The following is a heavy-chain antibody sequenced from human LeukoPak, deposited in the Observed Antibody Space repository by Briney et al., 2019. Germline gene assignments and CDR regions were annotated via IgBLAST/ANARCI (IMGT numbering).Heavy chain of an antibody. V-gene: IGHV4-34*01. D-gene: IGHD4-17*01. Sequence: SETLSLTCSVSGDSITGYYWGWIRQPPGKGLEWIGGINHTGSTKYNPSLKSRVSISVDTSKNQFSLRLTSVTAADTAVYHCARVGYPTQRRVLSTVTIPTAGAFDIWGQGTLVTVSS. CDR3: ARVGYPTQRRVLSTVTIPTAGAFDI. CDR2: INHTGST. CDR1: GDSITGYY. J-gene: IGHJ3*02.